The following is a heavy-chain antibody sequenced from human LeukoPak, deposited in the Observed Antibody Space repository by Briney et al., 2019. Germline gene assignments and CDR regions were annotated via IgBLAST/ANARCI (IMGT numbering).Heavy chain of an antibody. CDR3: AKDTGRPTDAITMEDNAFDI. CDR1: GFTFKLYW. D-gene: IGHD3-3*01. Sequence: GGSLRLSCAASGFTFKLYWMHWVRQVPGKRPVWVSRINDDGSDTIYADSVRGRFTISRDDAKNTVYLQMDSLRAEDTALYYCAKDTGRPTDAITMEDNAFDIWGQGTMVTVSS. CDR2: INDDGSDT. J-gene: IGHJ3*02. V-gene: IGHV3-74*01.